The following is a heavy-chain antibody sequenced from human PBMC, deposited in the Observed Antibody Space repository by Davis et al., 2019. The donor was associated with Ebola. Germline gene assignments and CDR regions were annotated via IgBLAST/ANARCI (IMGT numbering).Heavy chain of an antibody. J-gene: IGHJ4*02. CDR1: GFTFSTFV. Sequence: PGGSLRLSCSASGFTFSTFVMHWVRQAPGKGLEWVAIIWYDGSDKYYADSVKGRFTISRDNSKNTLYLQMNSLRAEDTAVYYCAWSATSYYFDSWGQGTLVTVSS. CDR2: IWYDGSDK. V-gene: IGHV3-33*08. D-gene: IGHD3-3*01. CDR3: AWSATSYYFDS.